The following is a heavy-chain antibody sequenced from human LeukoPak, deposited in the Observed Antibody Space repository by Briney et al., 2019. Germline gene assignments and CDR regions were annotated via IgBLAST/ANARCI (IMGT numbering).Heavy chain of an antibody. CDR2: ISYDGSNK. D-gene: IGHD5-18*01. CDR1: GFTFSSYA. CDR3: ASILGGYSYGRLDY. J-gene: IGHJ4*02. V-gene: IGHV3-30*04. Sequence: PGGSLRLSCAASGFTFSSYAMHWVRQAPGKGPEWVAVISYDGSNKYYADSVKGRFTISRDNSKNTLYLQMNSLRAEDTAVYYCASILGGYSYGRLDYWGQGTLVTVSS.